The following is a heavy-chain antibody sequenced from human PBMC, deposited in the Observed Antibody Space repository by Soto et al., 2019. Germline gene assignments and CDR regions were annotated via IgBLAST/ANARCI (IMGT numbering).Heavy chain of an antibody. V-gene: IGHV3-7*05. CDR2: IKEDGSEE. D-gene: IGHD3-16*01. Sequence: EVQLVESGGGLVQPGGSLRLSCAASGFPFSTYWMNWVRQAPGKGLQWVANIKEDGSEEYYVDSVKGRFTISRDNAKNSLYLDMNSLRGEDTAVYYCVRDWGAPGRGSALGYYYHFGMDVWGQGTTVTVPS. J-gene: IGHJ6*02. CDR1: GFPFSTYW. CDR3: VRDWGAPGRGSALGYYYHFGMDV.